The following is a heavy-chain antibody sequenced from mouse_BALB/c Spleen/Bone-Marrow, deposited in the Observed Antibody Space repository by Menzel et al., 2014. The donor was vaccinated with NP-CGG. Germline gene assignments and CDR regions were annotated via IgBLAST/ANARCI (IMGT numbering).Heavy chain of an antibody. J-gene: IGHJ3*01. Sequence: QVQLQQSGPGLVAPSQSLSITCTVSEFSLTSYGVHWVRQPPGKGLEWLGVIWAGGSTNYNSALMSRLSFSKDNSKSQVFLKMNSLQTDDTAMYYCARGGSSRAWFAYWGQGTLVTVSA. CDR3: ARGGSSRAWFAY. CDR1: EFSLTSYG. D-gene: IGHD1-1*01. V-gene: IGHV2-9*02. CDR2: IWAGGST.